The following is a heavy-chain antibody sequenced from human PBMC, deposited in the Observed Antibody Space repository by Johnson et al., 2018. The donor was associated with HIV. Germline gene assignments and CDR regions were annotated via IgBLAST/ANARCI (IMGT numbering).Heavy chain of an antibody. CDR3: ARVGRPWLPRDAFDI. J-gene: IGHJ3*02. CDR1: GFTFSSYA. Sequence: QVQLVESGGGVVQPGRSLRLSCAASGFTFSSYAMHWVRQAPGKGLEWVAVISYDGSNKYYADSVKGRFTISRDNSKNTLYLQMNSLRAEDTAVYYWARVGRPWLPRDAFDIWGQGTMVTVSS. V-gene: IGHV3-30-3*01. CDR2: ISYDGSNK. D-gene: IGHD6-19*01.